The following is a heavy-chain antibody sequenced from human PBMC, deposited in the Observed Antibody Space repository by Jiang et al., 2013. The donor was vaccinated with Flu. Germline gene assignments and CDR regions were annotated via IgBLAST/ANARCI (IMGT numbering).Heavy chain of an antibody. Sequence: GSGLVKPSETVTLTCSVSGDSISSNSWWSWVRQSPEKGLQWIGEINESGRTKDNPSLESRFTMSVDKSKNQVSLRVSSVTAADTAVYFCARVRVDSGRGSFSYFVMDVWGQGTAVAVSS. D-gene: IGHD3/OR15-3a*01. CDR3: ARVRVDSGRGSFSYFVMDV. CDR1: GDSISSNSW. V-gene: IGHV4-4*02. J-gene: IGHJ6*02. CDR2: INESGRT.